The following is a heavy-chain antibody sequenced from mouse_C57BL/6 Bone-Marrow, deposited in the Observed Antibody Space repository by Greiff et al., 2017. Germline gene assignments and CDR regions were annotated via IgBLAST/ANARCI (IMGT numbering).Heavy chain of an antibody. J-gene: IGHJ4*01. D-gene: IGHD2-3*01. CDR1: GYTFTDYE. Sequence: QVQLQQSGAELVRPGASVTLSCKASGYTFTDYEMHWVKQTPVLGLEWIGAIDPETGGTAYNQKFKGKAILTADKSSSTAYMELRSLTSEDSAVYFCTNYDGYYDYAMGYWGQRNSVTVSS. V-gene: IGHV1-15*01. CDR2: IDPETGGT. CDR3: TNYDGYYDYAMGY.